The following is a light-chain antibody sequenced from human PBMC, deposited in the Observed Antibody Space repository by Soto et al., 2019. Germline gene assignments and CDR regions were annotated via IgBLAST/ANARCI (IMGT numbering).Light chain of an antibody. CDR2: AAS. Sequence: AIQMTQSPSSLSASVGDRVTITCRASQGIRTELGWYQQRPGEAPKLLIYAASTLQSGVPSRFSGSGSGTDFTLNISSLQTEDFETYYCLQDYNYPRTFGQGTKVEIK. V-gene: IGKV1-6*02. J-gene: IGKJ1*01. CDR3: LQDYNYPRT. CDR1: QGIRTE.